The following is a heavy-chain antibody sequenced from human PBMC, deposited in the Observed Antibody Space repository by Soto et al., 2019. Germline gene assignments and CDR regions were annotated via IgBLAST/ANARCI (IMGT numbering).Heavy chain of an antibody. CDR3: ARVLGVSYGYNVGYDY. V-gene: IGHV1-18*04. J-gene: IGHJ4*02. CDR2: ISAYNGNT. D-gene: IGHD5-18*01. Sequence: GASVKVSCKASGYTFTGYYMNWVRQAPGQGLEWMGWISAYNGNTNYAQKLQGRVTMTTDTSTSTAYMELRSLRSEDTAVYYCARVLGVSYGYNVGYDYWGQGTLVTVSS. CDR1: GYTFTGYY.